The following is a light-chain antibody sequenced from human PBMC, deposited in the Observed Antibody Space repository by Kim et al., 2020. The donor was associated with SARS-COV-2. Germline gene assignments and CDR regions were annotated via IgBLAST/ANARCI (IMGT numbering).Light chain of an antibody. Sequence: SPGERATLSCRASQTVRSTYLAWYQQKPGQAPRLLIHAVSRRGTGIPDRFSGSGSGTDFNLTISILEPEDFAVYYCQQSHSPPWTFGQGTKVDIK. CDR2: AVS. V-gene: IGKV3-20*01. J-gene: IGKJ1*01. CDR1: QTVRSTY. CDR3: QQSHSPPWT.